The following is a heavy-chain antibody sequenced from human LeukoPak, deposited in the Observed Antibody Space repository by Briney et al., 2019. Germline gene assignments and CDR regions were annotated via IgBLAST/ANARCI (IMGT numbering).Heavy chain of an antibody. J-gene: IGHJ4*02. CDR2: ISYDGSNK. D-gene: IGHD6-19*01. V-gene: IGHV3-30*18. CDR1: GFTFSSYG. Sequence: GGSLRLSCAASGFTFSSYGMHWVRQAPGKGLEWVAVISYDGSNKYYADSVKGRFTLSRDNSKNTLYLQMNSLRAEDTAVYYCAKDRPSSGCLDYWGQGTLVTVSS. CDR3: AKDRPSSGCLDY.